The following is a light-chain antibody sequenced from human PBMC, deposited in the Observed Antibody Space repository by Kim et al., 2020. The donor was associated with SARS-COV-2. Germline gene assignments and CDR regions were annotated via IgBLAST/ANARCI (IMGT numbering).Light chain of an antibody. CDR3: CSYAGRSTVFV. J-gene: IGLJ1*01. Sequence: QSALTQPASVSGSPGQSITISCTGSSSDVGIYNLVSWYQQHPGKAPKLMIYEVTKRPSGVSSRFSGSKSGSTASLTISGLQAEDEAGYYCCSYAGRSTVFVFGAGTKVTVL. CDR1: SSDVGIYNL. CDR2: EVT. V-gene: IGLV2-23*02.